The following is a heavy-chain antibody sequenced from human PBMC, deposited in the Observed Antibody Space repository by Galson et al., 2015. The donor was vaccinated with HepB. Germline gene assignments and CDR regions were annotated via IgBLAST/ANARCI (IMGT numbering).Heavy chain of an antibody. J-gene: IGHJ4*02. CDR2: IKEDGTET. V-gene: IGHV3-7*03. CDR1: GFIFNDYW. Sequence: SLRLSCAASGFIFNDYWMQWVRQVPGRGLEWVANIKEDGTETHYVDSVKGRFTISRDNAKNSLYLQMNNLRADDTAVYYCARAYFDHWGQGSLVTVSS. CDR3: ARAYFDH.